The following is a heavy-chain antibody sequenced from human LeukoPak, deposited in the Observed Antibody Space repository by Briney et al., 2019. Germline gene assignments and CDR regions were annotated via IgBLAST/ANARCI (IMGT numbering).Heavy chain of an antibody. CDR3: AKGYCSSSSCYSYAFDI. D-gene: IGHD2-2*01. J-gene: IGHJ3*02. V-gene: IGHV3-23*01. CDR2: ISGSGSST. CDR1: GFTFTTYA. Sequence: PGGSLRLSCSASGFTFTTYAMSWVRQAPGKGLEWVSAISGSGSSTYYADSVKCRFTISRDNSKNTLFLQMNSLRAEDTAVYYCAKGYCSSSSCYSYAFDIWGQGTVVTVSS.